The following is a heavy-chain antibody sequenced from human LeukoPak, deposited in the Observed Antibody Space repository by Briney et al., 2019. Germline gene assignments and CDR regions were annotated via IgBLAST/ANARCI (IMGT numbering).Heavy chain of an antibody. CDR1: GFTFSSYS. CDR2: VSSSSTYI. D-gene: IGHD5-12*01. CDR3: ARARPSMWIDY. Sequence: GGSLRLSCAGSGFTFSSYSMSWVRQVPGKGLEWVSSVSSSSTYIYYADSLKGRFTISRDNAKNSLYLQMNSLRAEDTAVYYCARARPSMWIDYWGQGTLVTVSS. V-gene: IGHV3-21*01. J-gene: IGHJ4*02.